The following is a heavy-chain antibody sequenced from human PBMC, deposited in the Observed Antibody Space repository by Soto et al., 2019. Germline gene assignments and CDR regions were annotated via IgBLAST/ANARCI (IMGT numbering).Heavy chain of an antibody. CDR1: GFTFSSYD. D-gene: IGHD1-1*01. Sequence: GGSLRLSCAASGFTFSSYDMHWVRQATGKGLEWVSAIGTAGDTYYPGSVKGRFTISRENAKNSLYLQMNSLRAGDTAVYYCARGGSDWNANWFDPWGQGTLVTVSS. J-gene: IGHJ5*02. CDR2: IGTAGDT. CDR3: ARGGSDWNANWFDP. V-gene: IGHV3-13*01.